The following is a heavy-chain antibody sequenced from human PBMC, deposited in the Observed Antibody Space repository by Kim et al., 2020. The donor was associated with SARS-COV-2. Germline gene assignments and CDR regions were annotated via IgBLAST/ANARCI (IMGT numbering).Heavy chain of an antibody. Sequence: GGSLRLSCAASGFSFSSYSMNWVRQAPGKGLEWVSYISSSSTTIYYADSVKGRFTVSRDGAKNSLYLQMNSLRDEDTAVYYCARDKGRLGIGHYYYGMDVWGQGTTVTVSS. D-gene: IGHD2-15*01. V-gene: IGHV3-48*02. CDR2: ISSSSTTI. CDR1: GFSFSSYS. J-gene: IGHJ6*02. CDR3: ARDKGRLGIGHYYYGMDV.